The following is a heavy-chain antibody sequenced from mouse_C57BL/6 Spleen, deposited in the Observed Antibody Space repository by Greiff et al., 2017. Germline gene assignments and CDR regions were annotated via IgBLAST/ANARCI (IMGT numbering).Heavy chain of an antibody. J-gene: IGHJ3*01. CDR3: ARSDYDYDEEAWFAY. CDR1: GYTFTSYW. CDR2: INPSNGGT. Sequence: QVQLQQPGTELVKPGASVKLSCKASGYTFTSYWMPWVKQRPGQGLEWIGNINPSNGGTNYNEKFKSKATLTVDKSSSTAYMQLSSLTSEDSAVYYWARSDYDYDEEAWFAYWGQGTLVTVSA. D-gene: IGHD2-4*01. V-gene: IGHV1-53*01.